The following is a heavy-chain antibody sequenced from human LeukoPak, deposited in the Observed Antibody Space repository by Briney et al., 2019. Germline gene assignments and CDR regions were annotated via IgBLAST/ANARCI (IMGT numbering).Heavy chain of an antibody. Sequence: PGGSLRLSCAASGFTFRSYAFHWVRQAPGKGLEYVSAINTDEDSTYYAESVRGRFTISRDNSRNTLYLQMGTLRIEHTAVYYCVRAGYTSGWFLDDWGQGTLVTVSS. V-gene: IGHV3-64*02. CDR3: VRAGYTSGWFLDD. CDR2: INTDEDST. J-gene: IGHJ4*02. D-gene: IGHD6-19*01. CDR1: GFTFRSYA.